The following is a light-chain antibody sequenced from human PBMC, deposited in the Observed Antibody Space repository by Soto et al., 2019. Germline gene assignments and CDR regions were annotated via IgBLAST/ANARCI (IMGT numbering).Light chain of an antibody. CDR1: QSVSSSY. Sequence: EIVLTQSPGNLSLSPGERSTLSCSPSQSVSSSYLAFYQEKPGKAPRLLIYGASSRATGMPDRFSGSGSGTDFTLTLRRLEPEDFAVYYCQQYGSSFGGGTKVDIK. J-gene: IGKJ4*01. CDR3: QQYGSS. V-gene: IGKV3-20*01. CDR2: GAS.